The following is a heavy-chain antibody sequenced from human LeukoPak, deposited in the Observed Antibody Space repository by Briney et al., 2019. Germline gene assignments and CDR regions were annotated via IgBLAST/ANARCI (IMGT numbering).Heavy chain of an antibody. J-gene: IGHJ4*02. CDR2: IIPIFGTP. V-gene: IGHV1-69*13. D-gene: IGHD3-22*01. Sequence: SVKVSCKASGGTFSSSAISWVREAAGHGLEWMGGIIPIFGTPNYAQKYQGRPTTTPDESTSTAYMELSSLRSQYTAVYDCARGLDDSSGYHYLVRLDWGQGTLVTLSS. CDR1: GGTFSSSA. CDR3: ARGLDDSSGYHYLVRLD.